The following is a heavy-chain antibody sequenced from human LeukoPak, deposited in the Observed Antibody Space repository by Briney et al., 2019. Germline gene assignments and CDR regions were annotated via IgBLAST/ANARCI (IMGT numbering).Heavy chain of an antibody. Sequence: GRSLSLSCVGSGLILSSYSMNWVSQPPGKGLEWISYISSSSGNIYYADSVEGRLTNCRDNAKHSLYLQMNSLRGEDASVYFCERDVHVRLYDTGGYSYWGQGTLVTVSS. D-gene: IGHD3-22*01. CDR1: GLILSSYS. J-gene: IGHJ4*02. CDR3: ERDVHVRLYDTGGYSY. CDR2: ISSSSGNI. V-gene: IGHV3-48*01.